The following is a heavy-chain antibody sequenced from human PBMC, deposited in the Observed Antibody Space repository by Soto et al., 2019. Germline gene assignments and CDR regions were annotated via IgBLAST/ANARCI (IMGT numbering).Heavy chain of an antibody. CDR2: IKHDGSVQ. D-gene: IGHD4-4*01. Sequence: GSLRLSCEASGFTFSGYWMSWVRQAPGKGLEWGADIKHDGSVQYYVDSVKGRFTISRDNAKKLLYLQMNGLRAEDTALYYCARAPYSNAWYRFDLWGQGTLVTVSS. V-gene: IGHV3-7*03. CDR3: ARAPYSNAWYRFDL. J-gene: IGHJ4*02. CDR1: GFTFSGYW.